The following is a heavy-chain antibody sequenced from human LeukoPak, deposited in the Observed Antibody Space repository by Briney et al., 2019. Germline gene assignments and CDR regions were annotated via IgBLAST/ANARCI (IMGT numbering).Heavy chain of an antibody. J-gene: IGHJ5*02. D-gene: IGHD4-17*01. V-gene: IGHV4-59*01. CDR3: ARGRRTVPPNWFDP. CDR1: GGSISSYY. Sequence: PSETLSLTCTVSGGSISSYYWSWIRQPPGKGLEWIGYIYYSGSTNYNPSLKSRVTISVDTSKNQFSLKLSSVTAADTAVYYCARGRRTVPPNWFDPWGQGTLVTVSS. CDR2: IYYSGST.